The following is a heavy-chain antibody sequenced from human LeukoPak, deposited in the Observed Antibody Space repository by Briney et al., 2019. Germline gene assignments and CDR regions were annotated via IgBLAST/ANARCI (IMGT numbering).Heavy chain of an antibody. Sequence: GGSLRLSCAASGFNFSTYTMNWVRQAPGKGLEWVSYITLSSSTIYYADSVKGRFTISRDNAKNSVYLQMDSLRAEDTAVYYCAREPSYTSSWYTSCDYWGQGTLVTVSS. J-gene: IGHJ4*02. CDR1: GFNFSTYT. V-gene: IGHV3-48*01. CDR3: AREPSYTSSWYTSCDY. CDR2: ITLSSSTI. D-gene: IGHD6-13*01.